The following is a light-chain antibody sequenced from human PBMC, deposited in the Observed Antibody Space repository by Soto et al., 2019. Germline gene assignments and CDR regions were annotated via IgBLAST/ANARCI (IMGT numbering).Light chain of an antibody. CDR2: DAS. CDR1: QSVRGY. Sequence: EIVLTQSPATLSLSPGERATLSCRASQSVRGYLAWYQQKPGQAPRLVIFDASNRATGIPARFSGSGSGTDFTLIINSLEPEDFGVHYCQQRGNWPPTWTFGQGTNVEIK. J-gene: IGKJ1*01. CDR3: QQRGNWPPTWT. V-gene: IGKV3-11*01.